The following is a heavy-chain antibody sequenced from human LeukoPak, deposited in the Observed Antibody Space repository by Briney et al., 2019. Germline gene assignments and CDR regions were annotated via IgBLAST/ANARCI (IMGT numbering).Heavy chain of an antibody. V-gene: IGHV3-30*02. CDR2: IRYDGSNK. CDR1: GFTFSSYG. D-gene: IGHD3-9*01. CDR3: AKGLHYNILTGFRRDYYFDY. J-gene: IGHJ4*02. Sequence: GGSLRLSCAASGFTFSSYGMHWVRQAPGKGLEWVAFIRYDGSNKYYADSVKGRFTISRDNSKKTLYLQMNSLRADDTAVYYCAKGLHYNILTGFRRDYYFDYWGQGTLVTVSS.